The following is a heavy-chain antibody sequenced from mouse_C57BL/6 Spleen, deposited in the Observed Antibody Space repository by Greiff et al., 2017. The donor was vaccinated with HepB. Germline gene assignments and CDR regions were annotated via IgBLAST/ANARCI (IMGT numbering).Heavy chain of an antibody. CDR2: IYPGSGNT. V-gene: IGHV1-76*01. CDR3: ARLGSYGSSYAMDY. CDR1: GYTFTDYY. J-gene: IGHJ4*01. D-gene: IGHD1-1*01. Sequence: VKLMESGAELVRPGASVKLSCKASGYTFTDYYINWVKQRPGQGLEWIARIYPGSGNTYYNEKFKGKATLTAEKSSSTAYMQLSSLTSEDSAVYFCARLGSYGSSYAMDYWGQGTSVTVSS.